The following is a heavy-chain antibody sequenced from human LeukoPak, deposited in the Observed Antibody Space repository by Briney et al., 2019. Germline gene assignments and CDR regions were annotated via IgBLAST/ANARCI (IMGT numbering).Heavy chain of an antibody. CDR1: GFTFRSNW. D-gene: IGHD3-3*01. CDR2: INTDGGST. J-gene: IGHJ4*02. Sequence: GGSLRLSCAASGFTFRSNWMHWVRHVPGKGLVWVSRINTDGGSTGYAGSVKGRFTISRDNAENTLYLQMNSLSAEDTAIYYCARGKGGSGYSIDYWGQGTLVTVSS. V-gene: IGHV3-74*01. CDR3: ARGKGGSGYSIDY.